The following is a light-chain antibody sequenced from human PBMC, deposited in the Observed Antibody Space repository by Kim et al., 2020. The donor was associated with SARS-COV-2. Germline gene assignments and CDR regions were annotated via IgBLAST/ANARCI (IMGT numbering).Light chain of an antibody. CDR3: QQYGSSPWT. CDR2: GAS. J-gene: IGKJ1*01. CDR1: QSVSSSY. V-gene: IGKV3-20*01. Sequence: SPGDRATLSCRANQSVSSSYLAWYQRKPGQAPRLLIYGASSRATGIPDRFSGSGSATDFTLTISRLEPEDSAVYYCQQYGSSPWTFGQGTKVDIK.